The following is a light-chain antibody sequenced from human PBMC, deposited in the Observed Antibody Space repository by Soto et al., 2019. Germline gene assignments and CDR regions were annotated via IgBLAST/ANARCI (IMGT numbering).Light chain of an antibody. J-gene: IGKJ1*01. CDR1: QSVSSY. Sequence: EIVLTQSPATLSLSPGERATLSCRASQSVSSYLAWYQQKPGQAPRLLIYDASNTATGIPARFSGSGSGTDFTLTISSLEPEDFAIYYCHQRQSWPRTFGQGTKVEIK. V-gene: IGKV3-11*01. CDR3: HQRQSWPRT. CDR2: DAS.